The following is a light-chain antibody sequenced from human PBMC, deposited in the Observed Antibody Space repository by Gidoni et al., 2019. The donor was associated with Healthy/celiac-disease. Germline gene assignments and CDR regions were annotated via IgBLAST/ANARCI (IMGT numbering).Light chain of an antibody. CDR2: FGS. J-gene: IGKJ4*01. Sequence: DIVMTQSPLSLPVTPGAPASISCRSSKSLLHSNGYNYLDWYLPKPGQSPQLLIYFGSNRASGVPDRFSGSGSGTDFTLKISRVEAEDVGVYYCMQALQTPPTFGGGTKVEIK. V-gene: IGKV2-28*01. CDR3: MQALQTPPT. CDR1: KSLLHSNGYNY.